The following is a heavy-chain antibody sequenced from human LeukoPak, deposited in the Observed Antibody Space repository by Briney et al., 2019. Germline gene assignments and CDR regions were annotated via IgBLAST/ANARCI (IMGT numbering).Heavy chain of an antibody. CDR1: GGSISSSSYY. Sequence: PSETLSLTCTVSGGSISSSSYYWGWIRQPPGKGLEWIGSIYYSGSTYYNPSLKSRVTISVDTSKNQFSLKLSSVTAADTAVYYCARDGSGYYYYYFDYWGQGTLVTVSS. V-gene: IGHV4-39*07. J-gene: IGHJ4*02. CDR3: ARDGSGYYYYYFDY. D-gene: IGHD3-22*01. CDR2: IYYSGST.